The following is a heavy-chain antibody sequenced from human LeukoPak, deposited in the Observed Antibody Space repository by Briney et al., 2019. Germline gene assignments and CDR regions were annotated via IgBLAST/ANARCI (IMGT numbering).Heavy chain of an antibody. CDR1: GYTFTSYG. J-gene: IGHJ4*02. CDR3: ATGMVRGVTFDY. D-gene: IGHD3-10*01. Sequence: ASVKVSCKASGYTFTSYGISWVRQAPGQGLEWMGWISAYNGNTNYAQKLQGRVTMTTDTSTDTAYMELSSLRSEDTAVYYCATGMVRGVTFDYWGQGTLVTVSS. V-gene: IGHV1-18*01. CDR2: ISAYNGNT.